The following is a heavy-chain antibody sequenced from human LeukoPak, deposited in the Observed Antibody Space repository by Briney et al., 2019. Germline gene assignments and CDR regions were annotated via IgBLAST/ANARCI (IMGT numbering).Heavy chain of an antibody. J-gene: IGHJ6*02. CDR1: GFTFSTYS. CDR2: ISSSSSHI. Sequence: GGSLRLSCAASGFTFSTYSMNWVRQAPGKGLEWVSSISSSSSHIYYADSVKGRFTISRDNAKNSLYLQMNSLRAEDTAVYYCARDIGSSSGYYKYYGMDVWGQGTTVTVSS. D-gene: IGHD3-22*01. V-gene: IGHV3-21*01. CDR3: ARDIGSSSGYYKYYGMDV.